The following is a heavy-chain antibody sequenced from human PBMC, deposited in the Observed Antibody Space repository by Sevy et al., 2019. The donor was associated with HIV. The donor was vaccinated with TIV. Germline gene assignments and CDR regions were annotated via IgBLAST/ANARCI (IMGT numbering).Heavy chain of an antibody. Sequence: GGSLRLSCAASGFTFSSFGMHWVRQAPDKGLEWVAVISSDGSNEYYADSVKGRFTISRDNSKNTLYLQMNSLRPDDTAVYYCARDKWLPYSGSTFYWGQGSLGNVSS. CDR3: ARDKWLPYSGSTFY. D-gene: IGHD6-13*01. CDR1: GFTFSSFG. J-gene: IGHJ4*02. CDR2: ISSDGSNE. V-gene: IGHV3-30*03.